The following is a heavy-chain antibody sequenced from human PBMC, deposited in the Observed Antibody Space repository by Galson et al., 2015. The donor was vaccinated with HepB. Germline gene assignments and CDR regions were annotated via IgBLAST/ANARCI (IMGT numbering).Heavy chain of an antibody. D-gene: IGHD3-22*01. CDR3: AGYFYDRIGYSLLDY. CDR2: IYWDGDE. CDR1: GFSLASEKMG. J-gene: IGHJ4*02. Sequence: PALVKPTQTLTLTCSLSGFSLASEKMGVAWIRQPPGEALEWLAPIYWDGDERYSPPVKDRITVTKDTSKNQVVLTLTNMGPMDTGTFYCAGYFYDRIGYSLLDYWGQGVLVTVSS. V-gene: IGHV2-5*02.